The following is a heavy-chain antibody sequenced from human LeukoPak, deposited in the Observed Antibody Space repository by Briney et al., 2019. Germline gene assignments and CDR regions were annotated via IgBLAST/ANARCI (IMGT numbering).Heavy chain of an antibody. Sequence: PGGSLRLSCAASGFTFGDYGMSWVRQAPGKGLGWVSGINWNGGSTGYADSVKGRFTISRDNAKNSLYLQMNSLRAEDTALYYCARDPGGYDYLSGWFDPWGQGTLVTVSS. V-gene: IGHV3-20*04. D-gene: IGHD5-12*01. CDR1: GFTFGDYG. CDR3: ARDPGGYDYLSGWFDP. J-gene: IGHJ5*02. CDR2: INWNGGST.